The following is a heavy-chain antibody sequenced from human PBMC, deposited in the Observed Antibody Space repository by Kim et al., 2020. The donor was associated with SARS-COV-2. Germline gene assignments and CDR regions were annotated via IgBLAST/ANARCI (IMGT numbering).Heavy chain of an antibody. CDR3: AKDGDYFDHYGMDV. D-gene: IGHD3-22*01. J-gene: IGHJ6*02. Sequence: ADSGKGRFTISVDNSKNTMYLQMTSRRAEDTALYYCAKDGDYFDHYGMDVWGQGNTVTVSS. V-gene: IGHV3-23*01.